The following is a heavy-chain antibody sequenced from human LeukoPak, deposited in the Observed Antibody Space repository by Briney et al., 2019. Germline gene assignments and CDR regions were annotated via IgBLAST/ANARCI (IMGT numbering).Heavy chain of an antibody. CDR2: INHSGST. D-gene: IGHD3-22*01. Sequence: PSEILSLTCAVYGGSFSGYYWSWIRQPPGKGLEWIGEINHSGSTNYNPSLKSRVTISIDTSKNQFSLKLSSVTAADTAVYYCARAMIVLIITTPGYFDLWGRGTLVTVSS. CDR1: GGSFSGYY. CDR3: ARAMIVLIITTPGYFDL. J-gene: IGHJ2*01. V-gene: IGHV4-34*01.